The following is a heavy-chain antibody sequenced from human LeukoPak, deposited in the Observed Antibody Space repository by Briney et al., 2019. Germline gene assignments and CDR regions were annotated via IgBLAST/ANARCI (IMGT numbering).Heavy chain of an antibody. CDR2: INTDGSST. J-gene: IGHJ6*03. D-gene: IGHD6-13*01. CDR3: AVPGGVELLGNYYYMDV. CDR1: GFTFSSYW. Sequence: GGSLRLSCAASGFTFSSYWMHWVRQAPGKGLVWVSRINTDGSSTNYADSVKGRFTISRDNSKNTLYLQMNSLRAEDTAVYYCAVPGGVELLGNYYYMDVWGKGTTVTVSS. V-gene: IGHV3-74*01.